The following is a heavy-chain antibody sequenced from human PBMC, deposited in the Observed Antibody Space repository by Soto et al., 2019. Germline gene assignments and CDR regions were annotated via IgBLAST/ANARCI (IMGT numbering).Heavy chain of an antibody. D-gene: IGHD2-21*01. V-gene: IGHV3-11*01. J-gene: IGHJ5*02. CDR2: ISSSGFTT. CDR1: GFTFGDYY. CDR3: ASPPSDLIGGAYPLFGR. Sequence: QVQLMESGGGLGRPGGSLRLSCAASGFTFGDYYINWIRQAPGKGLEWISYISSSGFTTYYADSVNGRFTVSRDTSDKAVFLQRDGLRAEDTSVYYWASPPSDLIGGAYPLFGRWGQGALVTVSS.